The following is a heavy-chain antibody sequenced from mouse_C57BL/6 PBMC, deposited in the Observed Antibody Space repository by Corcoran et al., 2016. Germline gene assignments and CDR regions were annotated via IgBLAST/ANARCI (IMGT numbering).Heavy chain of an antibody. CDR3: ARWPAYYSNPDAMDY. J-gene: IGHJ4*01. Sequence: QVQLQQSGPELVKPGASVKISCKASGYTFTDYYINWVKQRPGQGLEWIGWIFPGSGSTYYNEKFKGKATLTVDKSSSTAYMLLSSLTSEDSAVYFCARWPAYYSNPDAMDYWGQGTSVTVSS. D-gene: IGHD2-5*01. CDR1: GYTFTDYY. V-gene: IGHV1-75*01. CDR2: IFPGSGST.